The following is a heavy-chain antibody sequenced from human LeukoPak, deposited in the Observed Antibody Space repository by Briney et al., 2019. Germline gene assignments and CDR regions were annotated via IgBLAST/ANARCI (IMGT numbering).Heavy chain of an antibody. D-gene: IGHD5-18*01. J-gene: IGHJ6*03. CDR2: INPNSGGT. Sequence: ASVKVSCKASGYTFTGYYMHWVRRAPGQGLEWMGWINPNSGGTSYAQKFQGRVTMTRDTSISTAYMELSRLRSDDTAVYFCARGPFAGVDTAMVYYYYYMDVWGKGTTVTVSS. CDR1: GYTFTGYY. V-gene: IGHV1-2*02. CDR3: ARGPFAGVDTAMVYYYYYMDV.